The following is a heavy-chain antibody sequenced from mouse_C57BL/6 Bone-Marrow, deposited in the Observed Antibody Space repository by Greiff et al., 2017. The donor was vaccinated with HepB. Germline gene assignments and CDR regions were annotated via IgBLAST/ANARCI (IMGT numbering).Heavy chain of an antibody. CDR2: IDPANGNT. Sequence: EVQRVESVAELVRPGASVKLSCTASGFNIKNTYMHWVKQRPEQGLEWIGRIDPANGNTKYAPKFQGKATITADTSSNTAYLQLSSLTSEDTAIYYCARYHYYGSSYGRFAYWGQGTLVTVSA. CDR1: GFNIKNTY. V-gene: IGHV14-3*01. CDR3: ARYHYYGSSYGRFAY. J-gene: IGHJ3*01. D-gene: IGHD1-1*01.